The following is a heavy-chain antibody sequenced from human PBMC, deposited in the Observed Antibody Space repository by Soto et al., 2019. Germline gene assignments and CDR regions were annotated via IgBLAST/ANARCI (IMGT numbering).Heavy chain of an antibody. CDR1: GGSISSYY. CDR3: ARHLLIVATSSYYYMDV. D-gene: IGHD5-12*01. CDR2: IYYSGST. Sequence: QVQLQESGPGLVKPSETLSLTCTVSGGSISSYYWSWIRQPPGKGLEWIGYIYYSGSTNYNPSLKSRVTISVDTSKNQFSLKLSSVTAADTAVYYCARHLLIVATSSYYYMDVWGIGTTVTVSS. J-gene: IGHJ6*03. V-gene: IGHV4-59*08.